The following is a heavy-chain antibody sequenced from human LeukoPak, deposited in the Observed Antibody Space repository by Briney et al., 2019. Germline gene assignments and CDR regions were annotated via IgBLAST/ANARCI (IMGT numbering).Heavy chain of an antibody. CDR2: NKSDGVFT. V-gene: IGHV3-30*02. D-gene: IGHD2-8*01. CDR1: GFAFNVFG. Sequence: GGSLRLSCEGSGFAFNVFGMHWIRQAPGKGLEWVAFNKSDGVFTNYAEAVKGRFTISRDNSDNTVFLQMESVRPDDTAVYYCARKLMSSRRFEYWGQGTLVTVSS. J-gene: IGHJ4*02. CDR3: ARKLMSSRRFEY.